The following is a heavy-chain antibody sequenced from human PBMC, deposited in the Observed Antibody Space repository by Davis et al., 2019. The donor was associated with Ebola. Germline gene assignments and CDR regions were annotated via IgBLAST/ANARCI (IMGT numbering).Heavy chain of an antibody. CDR1: GGSINNYC. D-gene: IGHD6-19*01. J-gene: IGHJ4*02. CDR3: ARDPIPVPGVGYDF. Sequence: MPSETLSLTCTVSGGSINNYCWNWIRQPPGKGLEWIAYICGDWTTKYNPTLASRVTISVDTSKNQFSLKLSSVTAADTAVYYCARDPIPVPGVGYDFWGQGTLVTVSS. V-gene: IGHV4-59*01. CDR2: ICGDWTT.